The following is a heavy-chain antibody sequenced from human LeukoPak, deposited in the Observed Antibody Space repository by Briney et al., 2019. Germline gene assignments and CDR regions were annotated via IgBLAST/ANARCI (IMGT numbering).Heavy chain of an antibody. D-gene: IGHD3-16*01. CDR2: ISTYNGKT. V-gene: IGHV1-18*01. Sequence: ASVKVSCKASGYTFTSYGINWVRQAPGQGLEWMGWISTYNGKTKNAQEIQDRVTMTTDTSTSTAYMELRSLRSDDTAVYYCARDQGDDYGDYWGQGTLVTVSS. CDR3: ARDQGDDYGDY. J-gene: IGHJ4*02. CDR1: GYTFTSYG.